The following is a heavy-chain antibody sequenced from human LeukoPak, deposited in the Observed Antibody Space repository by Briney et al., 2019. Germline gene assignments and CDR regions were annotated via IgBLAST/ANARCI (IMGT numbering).Heavy chain of an antibody. Sequence: GESLKISCKVSGDSFINYWISWVRQMPGKGLEWMGRIDPSDSYTNYSPSFQGHVTISADKSISTAYMQWSSLKASDTAMYYFVRLWFGELTNWFDPWGQGTLVTVSS. V-gene: IGHV5-10-1*01. J-gene: IGHJ5*02. CDR3: VRLWFGELTNWFDP. CDR2: IDPSDSYT. CDR1: GDSFINYW. D-gene: IGHD3-10*01.